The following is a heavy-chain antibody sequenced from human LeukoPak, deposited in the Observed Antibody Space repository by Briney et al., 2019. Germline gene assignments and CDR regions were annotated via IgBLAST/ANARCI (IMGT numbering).Heavy chain of an antibody. CDR3: ARGGKREPDAFDI. D-gene: IGHD4-23*01. J-gene: IGHJ3*02. CDR2: IYYSGST. CDR1: GGSISSSSYY. Sequence: SETLSLTCTVSGGSISSSSYYWGWIRQPPGKGLEWIGSIYYSGSTYYNPSLKSRVTISVDTSQNQFSLKLSSVTAADTAVYYCARGGKREPDAFDIWGQGTMVTVSS. V-gene: IGHV4-39*07.